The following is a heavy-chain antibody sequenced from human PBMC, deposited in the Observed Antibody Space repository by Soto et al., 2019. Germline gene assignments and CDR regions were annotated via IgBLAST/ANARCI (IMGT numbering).Heavy chain of an antibody. Sequence: QVQLVESGGGVVQPGRSLRLSCAASGFTFSNYAMHWVRQAPGKGLEWVAVISYEGSNRFYADSVKGRFTVSRDNSKNMVYLQMNSLRGEDTAVFYCAKDYGDYNFNYGMDVWGQGTTVTVSS. CDR1: GFTFSNYA. CDR3: AKDYGDYNFNYGMDV. CDR2: ISYEGSNR. J-gene: IGHJ6*02. V-gene: IGHV3-30*04. D-gene: IGHD4-17*01.